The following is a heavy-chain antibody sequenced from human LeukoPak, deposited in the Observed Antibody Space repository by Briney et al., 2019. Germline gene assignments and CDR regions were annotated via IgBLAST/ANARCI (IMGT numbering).Heavy chain of an antibody. D-gene: IGHD2-21*01. CDR3: ARVACGTECYYRRDV. J-gene: IGHJ6*02. V-gene: IGHV3-23*01. CDR2: ISGTTGRT. Sequence: GGSLRLSCATSGFTFTSHAMTWVRQAPGKGLEWVSGISGTTGRTFYGDSVRGRFTVSRDNSRGTLYLQMNSLRAEDAAVYYCARVACGTECYYRRDVCGQGTTVTVSS. CDR1: GFTFTSHA.